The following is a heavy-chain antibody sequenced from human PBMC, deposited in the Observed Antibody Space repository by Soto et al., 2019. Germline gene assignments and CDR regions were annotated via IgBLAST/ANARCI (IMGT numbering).Heavy chain of an antibody. CDR2: IYYSGST. J-gene: IGHJ6*02. CDR1: GGSVSSGSYY. D-gene: IGHD1-1*01. CDR3: ARDQPIDDNYYYYGMDV. V-gene: IGHV4-61*01. Sequence: SETLSLTCTVSGGSVSSGSYYWSWIRQPPGKGLEWIGYIYYSGSTNYNPSLKSRVTISVDTSKNQFSLKLRSVTAADTAVYYCARDQPIDDNYYYYGMDVWGQGTTVTVSS.